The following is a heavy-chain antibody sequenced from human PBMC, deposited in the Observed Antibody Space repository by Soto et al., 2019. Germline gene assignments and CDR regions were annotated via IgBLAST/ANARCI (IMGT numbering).Heavy chain of an antibody. J-gene: IGHJ6*02. Sequence: GESLKISCKGSGYSFTSYWISWVRQMPGKGLEWMGRIDPSDSYTNYSPSFQGHVTISADKSVSTAYLQWSSLKASDTAMYYCARHSSGGAYYSYGMDVWGQGTTVTVSS. CDR3: ARHSSGGAYYSYGMDV. CDR2: IDPSDSYT. V-gene: IGHV5-10-1*01. D-gene: IGHD6-19*01. CDR1: GYSFTSYW.